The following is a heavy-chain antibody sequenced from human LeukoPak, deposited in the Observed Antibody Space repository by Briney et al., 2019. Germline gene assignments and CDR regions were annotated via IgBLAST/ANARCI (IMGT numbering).Heavy chain of an antibody. Sequence: SETLSLTCTVSGGSISSGGYYWSWIRQHPGKGLEWIGYIYYSGSTYYNPSLKSRVTISVDTSKNQFSLKLSSVTAADTAVYYCARAGPERTTIADYWGQGTLVTVSS. D-gene: IGHD2/OR15-2a*01. CDR1: GGSISSGGYY. CDR3: ARAGPERTTIADY. J-gene: IGHJ4*02. CDR2: IYYSGST. V-gene: IGHV4-31*03.